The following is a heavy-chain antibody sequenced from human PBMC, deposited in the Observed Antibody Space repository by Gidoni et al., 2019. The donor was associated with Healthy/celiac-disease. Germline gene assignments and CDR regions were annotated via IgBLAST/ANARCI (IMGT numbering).Heavy chain of an antibody. J-gene: IGHJ5*02. CDR1: GFTFSSYS. D-gene: IGHD6-19*01. CDR3: AREGSVAGTIGDP. Sequence: GGSLRLSCAASGFTFSSYSMNWVRQAPGKGLEWVSSISSSSSYIYYADSVKGRFTISRDNAKNSLYLQMNSLRAEDTAVYYCAREGSVAGTIGDPWGQGTLVTVSS. V-gene: IGHV3-21*01. CDR2: ISSSSSYI.